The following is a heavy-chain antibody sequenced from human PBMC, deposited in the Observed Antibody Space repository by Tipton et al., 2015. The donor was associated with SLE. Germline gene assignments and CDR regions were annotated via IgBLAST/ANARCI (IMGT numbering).Heavy chain of an antibody. CDR3: ARDSTGP. CDR1: GGSISSSSYY. V-gene: IGHV4-39*07. Sequence: TLSLTCTVSGGSISSSSYYWGWIRQPPGKGLEWIGSIYYSGSTYYNPSLKSRVTISVDTSKNQFSLKLSSVTAADTAVYYCARDSTGPWGQGTLVTVSS. J-gene: IGHJ4*02. D-gene: IGHD4-11*01. CDR2: IYYSGST.